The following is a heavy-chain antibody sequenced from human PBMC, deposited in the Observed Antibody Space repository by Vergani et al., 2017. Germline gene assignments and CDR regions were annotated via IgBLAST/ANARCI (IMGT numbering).Heavy chain of an antibody. CDR3: ARDLPSFWSGYQLDY. J-gene: IGHJ4*02. Sequence: QVQLVESGGGLVKPGGSLRLSCAASGFTFSDYYMSWIRQAPGKGLEWVSYISSSSSYTNYADSVKGRFTISRDNAKNSLYLQMNSLRAEDTAVYYCARDLPSFWSGYQLDYWGQGTLVTVSS. V-gene: IGHV3-11*06. CDR2: ISSSSSYT. CDR1: GFTFSDYY. D-gene: IGHD3-3*01.